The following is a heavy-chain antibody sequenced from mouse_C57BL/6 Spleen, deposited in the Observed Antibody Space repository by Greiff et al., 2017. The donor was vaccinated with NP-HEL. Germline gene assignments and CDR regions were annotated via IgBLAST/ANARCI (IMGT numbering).Heavy chain of an antibody. V-gene: IGHV5-4*01. CDR1: GFTFSSYA. Sequence: EVMLVESGGGLVKPGGSLKLSCAASGFTFSSYAMSWVRQTPEKRLEWVATISDGGSYTYYPDNVKGRFTISRDNAKNNLYLQMSHLKSEDTAMYYCAREITTVVHFDYWGQGTTLTVSS. J-gene: IGHJ2*01. D-gene: IGHD1-1*01. CDR2: ISDGGSYT. CDR3: AREITTVVHFDY.